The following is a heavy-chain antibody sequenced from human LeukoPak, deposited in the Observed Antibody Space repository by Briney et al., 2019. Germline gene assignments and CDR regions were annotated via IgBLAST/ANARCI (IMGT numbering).Heavy chain of an antibody. CDR3: AKDLSGDMSD. J-gene: IGHJ3*01. D-gene: IGHD3-10*01. CDR1: GFTFSSYG. V-gene: IGHV3-30*18. Sequence: GGSLRLSCAASGFTFSSYGMHWVRQAPGKGLEWVAVISYDGSNKYYAASVKGRFTISRDNSKNTLYLQMNSLRAEDTAVYYCAKDLSGDMSDWGQGTMVTVSS. CDR2: ISYDGSNK.